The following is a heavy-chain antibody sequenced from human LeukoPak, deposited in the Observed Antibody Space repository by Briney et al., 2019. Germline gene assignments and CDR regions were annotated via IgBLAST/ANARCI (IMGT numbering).Heavy chain of an antibody. CDR3: ARDLSGSYLFDH. Sequence: SGGSLRLSCSASGFTFSSYDMSWVRQAPGKGLEWVSCISSSKNSYIYYAESVKGRFTILRDNAKNSLYLQMNSLRVEDTAVYYCARDLSGSYLFDHWGQGTLVTVSS. D-gene: IGHD1-26*01. J-gene: IGHJ4*02. V-gene: IGHV3-21*01. CDR2: ISSSKNSYI. CDR1: GFTFSSYD.